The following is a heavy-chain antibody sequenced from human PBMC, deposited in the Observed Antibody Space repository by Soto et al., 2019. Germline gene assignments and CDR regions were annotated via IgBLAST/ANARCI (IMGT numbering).Heavy chain of an antibody. Sequence: LSLTCAVYGGSSSGYYCSWIRQPPGKGLEWIWEINHSGSTNYNPSLKSRVTISVDTSKNQFSLKLSSVTAADTAVYYCARAATRYYYYGMDVCGQGTTVTVSS. V-gene: IGHV4-34*01. CDR2: INHSGST. J-gene: IGHJ6*01. CDR1: GGSSSGYY. CDR3: ARAATRYYYYGMDV. D-gene: IGHD2-15*01.